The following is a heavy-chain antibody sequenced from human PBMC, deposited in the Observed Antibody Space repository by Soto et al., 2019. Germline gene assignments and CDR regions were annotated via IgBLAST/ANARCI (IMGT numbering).Heavy chain of an antibody. Sequence: LRLSCAASGFSFGDYAMYWVRQAPGKGLEWVSGINWNSDNIGYADSVKGRFTISRDNAKNSLYLQMNSLRAEDTAVYYCAGTWIQLWPVCYWATGTPVTVSS. CDR1: GFSFGDYA. D-gene: IGHD5-18*01. V-gene: IGHV3-9*01. J-gene: IGHJ4*02. CDR2: INWNSDNI. CDR3: AGTWIQLWPVCY.